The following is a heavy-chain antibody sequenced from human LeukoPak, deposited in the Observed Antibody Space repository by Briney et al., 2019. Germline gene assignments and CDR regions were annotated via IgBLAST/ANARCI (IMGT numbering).Heavy chain of an antibody. J-gene: IGHJ4*02. CDR1: GFTVSSNY. CDR2: ISSGGNT. D-gene: IGHD3-22*01. V-gene: IGHV3-53*01. Sequence: PGGSLRLSCAASGFTVSSNYMSWVRQAPGKGLEWVSVISSGGNTYYADSVKGRFTISRDISKNTLYLQMNGLRAEDTAVYYCAREVRGYYFDYWGQGTLVTVSS. CDR3: AREVRGYYFDY.